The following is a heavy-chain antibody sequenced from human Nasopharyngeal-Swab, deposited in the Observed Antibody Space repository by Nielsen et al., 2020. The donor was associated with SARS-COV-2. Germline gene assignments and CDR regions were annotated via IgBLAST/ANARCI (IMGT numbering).Heavy chain of an antibody. D-gene: IGHD3-9*01. CDR3: ARDGPRSLYDILTGYYKPYAFDI. Sequence: WIRPPPGKGLLWIGHIYFSGSTYYNPSLKSRVTISVDTSKNQFSLKLSSVTAADTAVYYCARDGPRSLYDILTGYYKPYAFDIWGQGTMVTVSS. V-gene: IGHV4-30-4*01. CDR2: IYFSGST. J-gene: IGHJ3*02.